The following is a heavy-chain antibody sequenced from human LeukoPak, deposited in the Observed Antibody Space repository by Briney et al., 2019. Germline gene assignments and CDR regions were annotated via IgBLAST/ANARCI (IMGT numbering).Heavy chain of an antibody. Sequence: GGSLRLSCAASGFTVSSNYMSWVRQAPGKGLEWVSVIYSGGSTYYADSVKGRFTNSRDNSKNTLYLQMNSLRAEDTAVYYCARAGGYSYGYPSYFDYWGQGTLVTVSS. CDR2: IYSGGST. V-gene: IGHV3-53*01. CDR1: GFTVSSNY. CDR3: ARAGGYSYGYPSYFDY. D-gene: IGHD5-18*01. J-gene: IGHJ4*02.